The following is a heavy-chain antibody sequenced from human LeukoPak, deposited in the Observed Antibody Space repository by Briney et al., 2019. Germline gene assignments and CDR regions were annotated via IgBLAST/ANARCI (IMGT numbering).Heavy chain of an antibody. CDR1: GFTFSSYG. V-gene: IGHV4-39*01. J-gene: IGHJ4*02. D-gene: IGHD5-18*01. Sequence: GSLRLSCAASGFTFSSYGMSWVRQAPGKGLEWIGSIYYSGSTYYNPSLKSRVTISVDTSKNQFSLKLSSVTAADTAVYYYARHLGIHRWFYFDYWGQGTLVTVSS. CDR2: IYYSGST. CDR3: ARHLGIHRWFYFDY.